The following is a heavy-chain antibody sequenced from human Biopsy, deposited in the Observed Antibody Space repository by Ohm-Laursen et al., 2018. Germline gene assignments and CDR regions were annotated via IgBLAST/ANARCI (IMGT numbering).Heavy chain of an antibody. V-gene: IGHV1-2*02. J-gene: IGHJ5*02. Sequence: ASVKVSCKASGYTFTGYHVHWVRQAPGQGLEWMGWINATTGDTNYAQKFQGRVTMTRDTSISTAYVDLSSLRSDDTAVYYCTRGGYYYDSLAYYYWFDPWGQGTLVTVPS. CDR1: GYTFTGYH. CDR2: INATTGDT. D-gene: IGHD3-22*01. CDR3: TRGGYYYDSLAYYYWFDP.